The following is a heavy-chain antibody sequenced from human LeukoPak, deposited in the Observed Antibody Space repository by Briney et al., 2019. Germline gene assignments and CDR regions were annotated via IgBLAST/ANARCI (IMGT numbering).Heavy chain of an antibody. CDR1: GFTFSSYG. V-gene: IGHV3-33*01. J-gene: IGHJ4*02. Sequence: GRSLRLSCAASGFTFSSYGMHWVRQAPGKGLEWVAVIWYDGSNKYYADSVKGRFTISRDNSKNTLYLQMNSLRAEDTAVYYCARDASYGAYDYWGQGTLVTVSS. CDR3: ARDASYGAYDY. D-gene: IGHD5-18*01. CDR2: IWYDGSNK.